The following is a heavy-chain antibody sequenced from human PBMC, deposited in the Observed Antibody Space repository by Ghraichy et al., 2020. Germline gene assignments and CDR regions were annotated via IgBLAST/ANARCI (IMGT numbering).Heavy chain of an antibody. CDR3: ARDRGAASGTTGNWFDP. CDR2: IYYSGST. CDR1: GGSISSSSYY. Sequence: SETLSLTCTVSGGSISSSSYYWGWIRQPPGKGLEWIGSIYYSGSTYYNPSLKSRVTISVDTSKNQFSLKLSSVTAADTAVYYCARDRGAASGTTGNWFDPRGQGTLVTVSS. V-gene: IGHV4-39*07. J-gene: IGHJ5*02. D-gene: IGHD1-7*01.